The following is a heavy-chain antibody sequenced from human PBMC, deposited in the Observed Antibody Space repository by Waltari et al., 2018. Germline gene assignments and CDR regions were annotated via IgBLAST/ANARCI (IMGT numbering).Heavy chain of an antibody. V-gene: IGHV3-21*03. CDR3: TRDLYGSGGDWFDP. Sequence: EVRLAESGGGLVKPGGSLSLSCPASGFDFSDYDMNWVRQAPGTGLEWVSSIGGTHSNIFYADSVKGRFTVSRDNAKNSLYLQMDNLRAEDSGLYFCTRDLYGSGGDWFDPWGQGTLVTVSS. D-gene: IGHD3-10*01. CDR1: GFDFSDYD. J-gene: IGHJ5*02. CDR2: IGGTHSNI.